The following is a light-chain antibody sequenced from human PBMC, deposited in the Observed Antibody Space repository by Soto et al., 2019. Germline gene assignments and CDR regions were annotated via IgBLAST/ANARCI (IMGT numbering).Light chain of an antibody. CDR2: AAS. CDR3: QQYYSYPRT. J-gene: IGKJ2*01. V-gene: IGKV1-8*01. Sequence: AIRMTQSPSSFSASTGDRVTITCRASQGIRSYLAWYQQKPGKAPKLLIYAASTLQSGVPSRFSGSGSGTDFTLTITYLQSEDFATYYCQQYYSYPRTFGQGTKLEIK. CDR1: QGIRSY.